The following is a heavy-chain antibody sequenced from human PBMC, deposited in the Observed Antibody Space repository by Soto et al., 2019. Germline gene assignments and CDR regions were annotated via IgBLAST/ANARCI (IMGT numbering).Heavy chain of an antibody. V-gene: IGHV4-30-4*01. Sequence: SETLSLTCTVSGGSISSGDYYWSWIRQPPGKGLEWIGYIYYSGSTYYNPSLESRVNISVDTSKNQFSLKLSSVTAADTAVYYCARAGGYCSSTSCPLPSVYYYYYGMDVWGQGTTVTVSS. CDR3: ARAGGYCSSTSCPLPSVYYYYYGMDV. D-gene: IGHD2-2*01. CDR1: GGSISSGDYY. J-gene: IGHJ6*02. CDR2: IYYSGST.